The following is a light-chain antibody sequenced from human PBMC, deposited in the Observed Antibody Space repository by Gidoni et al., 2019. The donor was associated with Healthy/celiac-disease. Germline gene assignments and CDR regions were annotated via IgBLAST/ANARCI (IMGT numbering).Light chain of an antibody. CDR1: QSVSSY. CDR2: DAS. J-gene: IGKJ4*01. V-gene: IGKV3-11*01. Sequence: ELLLTQSPATLSLSPGERATLSCRASQSVSSYLAWYQQKPGQAPRLLIYDASNRATSIPARFSGSGSGTDFTLTISSLEPEDFAVYYCQQRSNWPLLTFGGGTKVEIK. CDR3: QQRSNWPLLT.